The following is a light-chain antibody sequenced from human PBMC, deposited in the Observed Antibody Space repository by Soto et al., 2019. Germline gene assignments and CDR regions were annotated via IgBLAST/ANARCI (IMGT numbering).Light chain of an antibody. J-gene: IGKJ4*01. V-gene: IGKV3-20*01. Sequence: NVVTQSPGTLSLSPGERATLSCRASQSLSSSYLAWYQQKPGQAPRLLIYGASSRATGIPDRFSGSGSGTDFTLTINGLQPDDFATYYCQQYDNYKPLTFGGGTKVDIK. CDR3: QQYDNYKPLT. CDR1: QSLSSSY. CDR2: GAS.